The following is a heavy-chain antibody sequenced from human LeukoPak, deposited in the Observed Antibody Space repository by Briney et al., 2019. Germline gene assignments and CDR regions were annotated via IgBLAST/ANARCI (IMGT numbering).Heavy chain of an antibody. J-gene: IGHJ6*03. CDR2: IRYDGNNK. V-gene: IGHV3-30*02. CDR3: AKDLTVVVYYYYMDV. D-gene: IGHD2-2*01. CDR1: GFTFSSYG. Sequence: QAGGSLRLSCAASGFTFSSYGMHWVRQAPGKGLEWVAFIRYDGNNKHYADSVKGRFTISRDNSKNTLYLQMNSLRAEDTAVYYCAKDLTVVVYYYYMDVWGKGTTVTVSS.